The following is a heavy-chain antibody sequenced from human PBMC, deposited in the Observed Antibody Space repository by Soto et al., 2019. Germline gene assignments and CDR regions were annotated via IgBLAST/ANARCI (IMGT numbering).Heavy chain of an antibody. D-gene: IGHD3-22*01. V-gene: IGHV1-69*12. Sequence: QVQLVQSGAEVKKPGSSVRVSCKASGGTLRNYGISWVRQAPGQGLEWMGGIIPVFGTANYAQKFQGSDTITADESTSTVYMDVTSLRSEDTAVYYCSRGDATKIVVTTYYGMDVWGQGTTVTVSS. CDR1: GGTLRNYG. J-gene: IGHJ6*02. CDR3: SRGDATKIVVTTYYGMDV. CDR2: IIPVFGTA.